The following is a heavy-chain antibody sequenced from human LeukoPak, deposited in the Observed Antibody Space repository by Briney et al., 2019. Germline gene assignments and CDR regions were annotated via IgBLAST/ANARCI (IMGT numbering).Heavy chain of an antibody. V-gene: IGHV4-38-2*02. D-gene: IGHD6-13*01. Sequence: PSETLSLTCTVSGYSISSGYYWGWIRQPPGKGLEWIGSIYHSGSTYYNPSLKSRVTISVDTSKNQFSLKLSSVTAADTAVYYCARGSLIAAATNWGQGTLVTVSS. CDR3: ARGSLIAAATN. CDR1: GYSISSGYY. CDR2: IYHSGST. J-gene: IGHJ4*02.